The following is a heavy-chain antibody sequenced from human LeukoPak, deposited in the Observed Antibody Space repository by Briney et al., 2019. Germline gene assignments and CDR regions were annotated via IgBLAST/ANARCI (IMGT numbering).Heavy chain of an antibody. V-gene: IGHV4-30-2*01. CDR3: ARVLRTVTRYLDY. Sequence: SQTLSLTCAVSGGSISSGGYSWSWIRRPPGKGLEWIGYIYHSGSTYYNPSLKSRVTISVDRSKNQFSLKLSSVTAADTAVYYCARVLRTVTRYLDYWGQGTLVTVSS. CDR1: GGSISSGGYS. J-gene: IGHJ4*02. D-gene: IGHD4-17*01. CDR2: IYHSGST.